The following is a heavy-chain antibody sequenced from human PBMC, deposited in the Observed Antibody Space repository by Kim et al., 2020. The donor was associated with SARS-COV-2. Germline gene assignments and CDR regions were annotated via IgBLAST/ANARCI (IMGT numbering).Heavy chain of an antibody. Sequence: GGSLRLSCAASGFTFSSYAMHWVRQAPGKGLEWVAVISYDGSNKYYADSVKGRFTISRDNSKNTLYLQMNSLRAEDTAVYYCARDQYFDLWSGYYQDYYYYGMDVWGEGTTVTVSS. CDR3: ARDQYFDLWSGYYQDYYYYGMDV. D-gene: IGHD3-3*01. V-gene: IGHV3-30-3*01. CDR2: ISYDGSNK. J-gene: IGHJ6*04. CDR1: GFTFSSYA.